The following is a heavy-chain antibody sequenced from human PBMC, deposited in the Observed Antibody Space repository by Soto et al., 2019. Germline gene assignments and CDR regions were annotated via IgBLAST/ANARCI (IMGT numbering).Heavy chain of an antibody. CDR3: ARARFSQWSQDYYGLDV. J-gene: IGHJ6*02. CDR1: GSLPVGSLSTYF. CDR2: INHSGSP. Sequence: SETLSLTCGLSGSLPVGSLSTYFWTWIRQPPGKGLEWIGEINHSGSPNYSPSLRGRVTISLDTSKKQFSLNLSSVTAADTAVYFCARARFSQWSQDYYGLDVWGQGTAVTVSS. V-gene: IGHV4-34*01. D-gene: IGHD3-3*01.